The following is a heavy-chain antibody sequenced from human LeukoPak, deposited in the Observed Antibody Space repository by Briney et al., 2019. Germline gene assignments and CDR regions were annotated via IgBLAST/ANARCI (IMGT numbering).Heavy chain of an antibody. Sequence: PGGSLRLSCAASGFTFDDYAMHWFRQTPEKGLEWVSSISSNSGSIEYADSVKGRFTISRDNAKNSLYLQMNSLRAEDMALYYCAKSGCSRTSCYLNCWGQGTLVTVSS. J-gene: IGHJ4*02. CDR3: AKSGCSRTSCYLNC. CDR2: ISSNSGSI. V-gene: IGHV3-9*03. D-gene: IGHD2-2*01. CDR1: GFTFDDYA.